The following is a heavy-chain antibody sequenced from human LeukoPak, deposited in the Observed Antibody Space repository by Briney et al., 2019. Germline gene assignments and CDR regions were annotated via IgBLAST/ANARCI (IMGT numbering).Heavy chain of an antibody. CDR2: INSDGSSR. CDR3: IRDFRSADL. J-gene: IGHJ5*02. Sequence: PGGSLRLSCAASGFTFSSYWMHWVRQAPGKGLVWVSRINSDGSSRSYADSVKGRFTISRDNAKNTVYLEMNSLSVEDTATYYCIRDFRSADLWGQGTLVTVTS. CDR1: GFTFSSYW. V-gene: IGHV3-74*01.